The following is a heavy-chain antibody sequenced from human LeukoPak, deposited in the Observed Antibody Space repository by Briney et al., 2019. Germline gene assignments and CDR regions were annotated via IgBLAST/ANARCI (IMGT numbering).Heavy chain of an antibody. CDR3: ARDGEESGYDFDY. V-gene: IGHV1-2*02. CDR1: GYTFTGYY. Sequence: ASVKVSCKASGYTFTGYYVHWVRQAPGQGLEWMGWINPNSGGTNYAQKFQGRVTMTRDTSISTAYMELSRLRSDDTAVYYCARDGEESGYDFDYWGQGTLVTVSS. CDR2: INPNSGGT. J-gene: IGHJ4*02. D-gene: IGHD5-12*01.